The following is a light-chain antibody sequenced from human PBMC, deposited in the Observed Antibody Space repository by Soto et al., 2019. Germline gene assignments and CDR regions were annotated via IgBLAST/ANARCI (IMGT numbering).Light chain of an antibody. V-gene: IGLV1-47*02. CDR3: ASWDGSLNGRFV. J-gene: IGLJ1*01. Sequence: QSVLTQPPSASGTPGQGVTISCSGVSANIGTNYVNWYQQLPGTAPKLLIHSNNQRPAGVPDRFSGSKSGTSASLAISGLRSEDEAEYFCASWDGSLNGRFVFGSGTKV. CDR1: SANIGTNY. CDR2: SNN.